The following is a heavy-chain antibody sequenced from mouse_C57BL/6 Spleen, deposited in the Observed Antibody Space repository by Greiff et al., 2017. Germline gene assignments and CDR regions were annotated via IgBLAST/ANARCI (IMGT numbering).Heavy chain of an antibody. J-gene: IGHJ1*03. V-gene: IGHV1-18*01. D-gene: IGHD3-3*01. CDR3: ARQLRPYWYFDV. Sequence: VQLQQSGPELVKPGASVKIPCKASGYTFTDYNMDWVKQSHGKSLEWIGDINPNNGGTIYNQKFKGKATLTVDKASSTAYMELRSLTSEDTAFYYWARQLRPYWYFDVWGTGTTVTVSS. CDR1: GYTFTDYN. CDR2: INPNNGGT.